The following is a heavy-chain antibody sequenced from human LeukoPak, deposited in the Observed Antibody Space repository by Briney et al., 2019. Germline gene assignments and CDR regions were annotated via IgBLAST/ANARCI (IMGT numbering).Heavy chain of an antibody. Sequence: GGSLRLSCTASGFNFSATYMTWIRQTPGKGLVWVSHINSDGSNIKYADSVKGRFTISRDNSKNTLYLQMNSLRAEDTAVYYCAKDLEYYYDSSGYYDYWGQGTLVTVSS. V-gene: IGHV3-74*01. J-gene: IGHJ4*02. CDR2: INSDGSNI. CDR3: AKDLEYYYDSSGYYDY. CDR1: GFNFSATY. D-gene: IGHD3-22*01.